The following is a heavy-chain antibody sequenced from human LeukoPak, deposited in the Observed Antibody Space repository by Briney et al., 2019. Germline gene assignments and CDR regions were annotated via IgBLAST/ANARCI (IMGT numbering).Heavy chain of an antibody. CDR1: GGSFSGYY. J-gene: IGHJ5*02. D-gene: IGHD1-26*01. V-gene: IGHV3-11*04. CDR2: ISSSSSII. Sequence: LSLTCAIYGGSFSGYYWSWIRQPPGKGLEWVSYISSSSSIIYYADSVRGRFTISRDNAKNSLYMQMNSLRAEDTAVYYCARVGYNWFDPWGQGTLVTVSS. CDR3: ARVGYNWFDP.